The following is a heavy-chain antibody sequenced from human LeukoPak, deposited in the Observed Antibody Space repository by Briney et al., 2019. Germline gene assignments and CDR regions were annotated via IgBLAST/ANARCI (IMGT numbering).Heavy chain of an antibody. J-gene: IGHJ4*02. CDR3: VRDNLENQWLERSY. CDR1: GFAFSLYN. V-gene: IGHV3-48*03. CDR2: ISASETSI. Sequence: GGSLRLSCAASGFAFSLYNMNWVRQAPGKGLEWVSQISASETSIKYADSVRGRFTISRDNVKNSVYLQMNSLRAEDTAIYYCVRDNLENQWLERSYWGQGTLVTVSS. D-gene: IGHD6-19*01.